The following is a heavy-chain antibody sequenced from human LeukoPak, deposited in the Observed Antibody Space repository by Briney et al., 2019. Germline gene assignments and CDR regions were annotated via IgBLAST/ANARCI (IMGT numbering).Heavy chain of an antibody. CDR3: ARVKQIVGATVFDY. V-gene: IGHV4-59*01. CDR1: GGSISNYY. CDR2: IYYSGTT. D-gene: IGHD2-21*01. J-gene: IGHJ4*02. Sequence: SETLSLTCTVSGGSISNYYWSWIRQPPGKGLEWIGDIYYSGTTNFNPSLKSRLSISVDTSKNHFSLNLTSVTAADTAVYYCARVKQIVGATVFDYWGQGTLVSVSS.